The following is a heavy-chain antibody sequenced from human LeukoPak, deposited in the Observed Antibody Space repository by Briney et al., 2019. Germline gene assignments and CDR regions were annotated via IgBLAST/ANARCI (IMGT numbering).Heavy chain of an antibody. CDR2: INNSGGGT. CDR3: AKDVRSYSIPEH. CDR1: GFTFSIHD. J-gene: IGHJ4*02. Sequence: SGGSLRLSCAASGFTFSIHDMTWVRQAPGKGLGWVSAINNSGGGTYADSVKGQFTISRDNSKNTLYLQMNSLRVEDTAVYYCAKDVRSYSIPEHWGQGTRVTVSS. V-gene: IGHV3-23*01. D-gene: IGHD2-21*01.